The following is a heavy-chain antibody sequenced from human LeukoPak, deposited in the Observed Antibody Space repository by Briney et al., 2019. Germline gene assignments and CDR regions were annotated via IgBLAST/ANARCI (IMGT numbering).Heavy chain of an antibody. Sequence: SETLSLTCAVSGGSISSNNWWGWVRQPPGKGLEWIGEIYHSGSPNYNPSLKSRVTISVDKSRNHFSLNLSSVTAADTAVYYCARRPYSSAYYYYYGMDVWGQGTTVTVSS. J-gene: IGHJ6*02. CDR1: GGSISSNNW. CDR2: IYHSGSP. CDR3: ARRPYSSAYYYYYGMDV. V-gene: IGHV4-4*02. D-gene: IGHD6-19*01.